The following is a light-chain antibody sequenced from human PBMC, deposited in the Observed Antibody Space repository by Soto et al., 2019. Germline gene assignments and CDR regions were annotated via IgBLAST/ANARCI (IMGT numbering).Light chain of an antibody. Sequence: EIVMTQSPATLSVSPGERATLSCRASQSISSKLAWFQEKPGQAPRLLFYGASSRATDIPDRYSGSGSGTDFTLTISRLEPEDFAVYYCHQYGSSPATFGQGTKVDIK. CDR2: GAS. CDR3: HQYGSSPAT. CDR1: QSISSK. J-gene: IGKJ1*01. V-gene: IGKV3-20*01.